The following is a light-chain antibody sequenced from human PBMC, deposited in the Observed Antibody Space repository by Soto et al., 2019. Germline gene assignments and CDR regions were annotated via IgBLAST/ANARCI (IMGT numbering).Light chain of an antibody. V-gene: IGLV2-14*01. CDR1: ISDFVVYNY. CDR2: GVS. Sequence: QSVLTQPASVSGSPGQSITISCTGTISDFVVYNYVSWYQQHPGKAPKLMIYGVSNWPSGVSNRFSGSKSGNTASLTISGLPADGEADYYCSSHTISSALQVFGTGTKVTVL. J-gene: IGLJ1*01. CDR3: SSHTISSALQV.